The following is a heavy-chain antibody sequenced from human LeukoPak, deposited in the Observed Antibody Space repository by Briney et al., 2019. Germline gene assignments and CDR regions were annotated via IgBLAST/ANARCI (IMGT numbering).Heavy chain of an antibody. CDR2: ISYDGSNK. Sequence: GGSLRLSCAASGFTFSSYGMHWVRQAPGKGLEWVAVISYDGSNKYYADSVKGRFTISRDKSKNTLYLQMNSLRTEDTAVYYCAKDAARVDYYYYGMDVWGQGTTVTVSS. CDR1: GFTFSSYG. D-gene: IGHD6-13*01. J-gene: IGHJ6*02. CDR3: AKDAARVDYYYYGMDV. V-gene: IGHV3-30*18.